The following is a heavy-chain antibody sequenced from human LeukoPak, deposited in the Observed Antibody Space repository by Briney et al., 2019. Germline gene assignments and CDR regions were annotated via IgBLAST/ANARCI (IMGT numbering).Heavy chain of an antibody. J-gene: IGHJ4*02. D-gene: IGHD1-1*01. Sequence: GGSLRPSCAASGFTFSDYYMSWIRQAPGKGLEWVSYISSSGSTIYYADSVKGRFTISRDNAKNSLYLQMNSLRAEDTAVYYCARSFRNWNDGFRFDYWGQGTLVTVSS. CDR3: ARSFRNWNDGFRFDY. V-gene: IGHV3-11*01. CDR2: ISSSGSTI. CDR1: GFTFSDYY.